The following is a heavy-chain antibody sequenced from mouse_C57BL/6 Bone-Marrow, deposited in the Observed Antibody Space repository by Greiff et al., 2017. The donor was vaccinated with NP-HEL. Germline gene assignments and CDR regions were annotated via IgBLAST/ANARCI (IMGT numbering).Heavy chain of an antibody. CDR3: ARRDYYGSSYAAMDY. V-gene: IGHV1-50*01. CDR1: GYTFTSYW. Sequence: QVQLQQSGAELVKPGASVKLSCKASGYTFTSYWMQWVKQRPGQGLEWIGEIDPSDSYTNYNQKFKGKATLTVDTSSSTAYMQLSSLTSEDSAVYYCARRDYYGSSYAAMDYWGQGTSVTVSS. CDR2: IDPSDSYT. D-gene: IGHD1-1*01. J-gene: IGHJ4*01.